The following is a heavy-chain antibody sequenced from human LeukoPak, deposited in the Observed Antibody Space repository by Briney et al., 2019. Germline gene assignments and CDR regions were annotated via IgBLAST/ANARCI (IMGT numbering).Heavy chain of an antibody. CDR3: ARDIDSAAGDWFDP. CDR2: IYHSGST. D-gene: IGHD6-13*01. CDR1: GYSISSGYY. V-gene: IGHV4-38-2*02. J-gene: IGHJ5*02. Sequence: PSETLSLTCTVSGYSISSGYYWGWIRQPPGKGLEWIGSIYHSGSTYYNPSLKSRVTISVDTSKNQFSPKLSSVTAADTAVYYCARDIDSAAGDWFDPWGQGTLVTVSS.